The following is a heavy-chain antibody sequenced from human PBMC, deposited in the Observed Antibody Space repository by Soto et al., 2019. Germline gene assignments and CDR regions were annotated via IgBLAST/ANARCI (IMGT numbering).Heavy chain of an antibody. CDR2: IYHSGTT. CDR3: AFPATADFDY. Sequence: SETLSLTCAVSGGSISSTNWWTWVRQSPGRGLEWIGEIYHSGTTNYSPSLKSRVNIAVDMSTNHFSLTLISVTAADTAVYDCAFPATADFDYWGKGILVTVSS. D-gene: IGHD6-13*01. J-gene: IGHJ4*02. CDR1: GGSISSTNW. V-gene: IGHV4-4*02.